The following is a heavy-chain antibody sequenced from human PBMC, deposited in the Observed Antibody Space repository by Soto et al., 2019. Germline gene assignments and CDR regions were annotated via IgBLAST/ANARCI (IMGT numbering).Heavy chain of an antibody. D-gene: IGHD6-13*01. CDR2: IGKAGDT. CDR1: GFTFSRYD. V-gene: IGHV3-13*01. Sequence: EVQLVESGGALVQPGGSLRLSCTASGFTFSRYDFHWVRQTTGKGLEWVSAIGKAGDTYYAGSVKGRFTISRENAKNSLYLQMNNLRAGDTAVYYCTRGAAGFDYWGQGTLVTVSS. CDR3: TRGAAGFDY. J-gene: IGHJ4*02.